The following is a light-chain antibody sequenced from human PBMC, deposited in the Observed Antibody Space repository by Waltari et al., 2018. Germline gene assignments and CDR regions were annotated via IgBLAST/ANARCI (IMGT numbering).Light chain of an antibody. CDR3: QQYNIWPYT. J-gene: IGKJ2*01. Sequence: DIQMTQSPSTLSASVGDRVTITCRASQIISNWLAWYQQKPGKAPKVLIYKSFTLQSGVPSRFSGSGSETEFILTISSLQPDDFATYYCQQYNIWPYTFGQGTTLEI. V-gene: IGKV1-5*03. CDR2: KSF. CDR1: QIISNW.